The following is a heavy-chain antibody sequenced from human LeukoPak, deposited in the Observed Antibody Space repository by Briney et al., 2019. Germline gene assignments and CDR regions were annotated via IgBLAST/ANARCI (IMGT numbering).Heavy chain of an antibody. D-gene: IGHD1-1*01. CDR2: IYYSGST. Sequence: PSETLSLTCTVSGGSISSGGYYWSWIRQHPGKGLEWIGYIYYSGSTYYSPSLKSRVTISVDTSKNQFSLKLTSVTAADTAVYYCARHGNGAFDIWGQGTMVTVSS. V-gene: IGHV4-31*03. J-gene: IGHJ3*02. CDR3: ARHGNGAFDI. CDR1: GGSISSGGYY.